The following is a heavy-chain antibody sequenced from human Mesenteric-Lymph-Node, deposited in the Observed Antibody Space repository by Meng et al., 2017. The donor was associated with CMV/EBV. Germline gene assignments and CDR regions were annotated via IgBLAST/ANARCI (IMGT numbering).Heavy chain of an antibody. CDR2: VHYTGST. D-gene: IGHD6-19*01. Sequence: LALRGAGPGQVKPWVTLSPTCTVAGDSISSFYYWGWIRQPPGRGLEWIGSVHYTGSTYYSPSLKSRVTVSVDTSKNQFSLRLTSVTAADTAVYYCARPFPSWQSPRLDPFGAWGQGTLVTVSS. V-gene: IGHV4-39*01. CDR1: GDSISSFYY. CDR3: ARPFPSWQSPRLDPFGA. J-gene: IGHJ5*02.